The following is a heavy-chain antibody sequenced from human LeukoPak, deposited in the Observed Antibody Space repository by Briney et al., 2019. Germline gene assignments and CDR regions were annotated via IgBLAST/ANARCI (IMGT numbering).Heavy chain of an antibody. V-gene: IGHV3-23*01. CDR3: AKDFYGSGSFYTVAFDI. Sequence: GGSLRLSCAASGFTFSGFAMSWVRRTPGKGLEWVSGISGSGDNTLYADSVKGRVTISRDNSKNTLYLEMNSLRAEDTAIYYCAKDFYGSGSFYTVAFDIWGQGAMVIVSS. D-gene: IGHD3-10*01. CDR1: GFTFSGFA. CDR2: ISGSGDNT. J-gene: IGHJ3*02.